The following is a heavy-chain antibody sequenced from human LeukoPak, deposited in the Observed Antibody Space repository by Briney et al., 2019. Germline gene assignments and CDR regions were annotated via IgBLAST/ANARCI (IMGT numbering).Heavy chain of an antibody. D-gene: IGHD3-10*01. Sequence: ASVKVSCKASGYTFTNYGITWVRQAPGQGLEWMGWINTNNGNTNYAQKLQDRVTMTTDTSTSTAYMELRSLRSDDTAVYYCARHASGSSAFDIWGQGTMITVSS. V-gene: IGHV1-18*01. CDR1: GYTFTNYG. CDR2: INTNNGNT. J-gene: IGHJ3*02. CDR3: ARHASGSSAFDI.